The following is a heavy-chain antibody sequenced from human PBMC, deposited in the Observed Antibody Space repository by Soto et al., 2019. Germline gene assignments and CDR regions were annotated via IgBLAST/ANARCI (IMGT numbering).Heavy chain of an antibody. CDR1: GFTFSRYA. J-gene: IGHJ6*02. V-gene: IGHV3-23*01. CDR2: VSGRGDST. Sequence: GGSLRLSCAASGFTFSRYAMTWVRQAPGKGLEWVSAVSGRGDSTYYADSVKGRFTISRDNSKNMVDLQMNSLGADDTAMYYCAKGVDIYGTYGLDVWGQGTTVTVSS. CDR3: AKGVDIYGTYGLDV. D-gene: IGHD5-12*01.